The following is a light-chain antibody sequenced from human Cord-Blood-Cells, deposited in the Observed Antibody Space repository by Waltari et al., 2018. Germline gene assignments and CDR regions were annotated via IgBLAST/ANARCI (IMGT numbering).Light chain of an antibody. CDR2: SNN. CDR1: SSNIGSNT. V-gene: IGLV1-44*01. Sequence: QSVLTQPPSASGTPGQRVTISCSGSSSNIGSNTVNWYQQLPGTAPKLLIYSNNQRPSGVPDRFSGSKSGTSASLAISGLQSEDEADYYCVAWDDSLNVVGFGGGTKLTVL. J-gene: IGLJ2*01. CDR3: VAWDDSLNVVG.